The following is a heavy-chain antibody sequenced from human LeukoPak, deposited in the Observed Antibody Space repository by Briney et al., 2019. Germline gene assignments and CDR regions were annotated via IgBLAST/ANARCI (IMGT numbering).Heavy chain of an antibody. J-gene: IGHJ6*02. D-gene: IGHD2/OR15-2a*01. CDR1: GFTIDAYA. Sequence: GGSLRLSCAASGFTIDAYAMHWVRQPPGRGLEWVSLINADGGRTYYADSVKGRFTISRDNSKNSLYLQMNSLRTEDTALYYCAAWAFYHGLDVWGQGTTVTVSS. CDR3: AAWAFYHGLDV. V-gene: IGHV3-43*02. CDR2: INADGGRT.